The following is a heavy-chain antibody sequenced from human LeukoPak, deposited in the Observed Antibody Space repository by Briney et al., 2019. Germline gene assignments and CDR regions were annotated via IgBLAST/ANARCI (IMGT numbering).Heavy chain of an antibody. CDR3: ARGWDYDSGGRPTAYVY. Sequence: ASVKVSCKASGYTFTSYYMHWVRQAPGQGLEWMGIINPSGGSTSYAQKLQGRVTMTRDTSTSTVYMELSSLKSEDTAVYYCARGWDYDSGGRPTAYVYWGQGTLVIVSS. D-gene: IGHD3-22*01. CDR2: INPSGGST. CDR1: GYTFTSYY. V-gene: IGHV1-46*04. J-gene: IGHJ4*02.